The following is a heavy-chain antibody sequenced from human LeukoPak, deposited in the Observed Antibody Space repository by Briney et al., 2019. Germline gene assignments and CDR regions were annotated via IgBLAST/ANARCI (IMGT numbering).Heavy chain of an antibody. CDR1: GVSISSGGYS. V-gene: IGHV4-30-4*07. CDR3: ARDNPLSTVTDY. Sequence: SETLSLTCAVSGVSISSGGYSWSWIRQPPGKGLEWIGYIYYSGSTYYNPSLKSRVTITVDTSKNQFSLKLSSGTAADTAVYYCARDNPLSTVTDYWGQGTLVTVSS. CDR2: IYYSGST. D-gene: IGHD4-17*01. J-gene: IGHJ4*02.